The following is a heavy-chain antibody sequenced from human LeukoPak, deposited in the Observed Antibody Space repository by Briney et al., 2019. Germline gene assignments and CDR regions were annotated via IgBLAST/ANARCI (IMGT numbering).Heavy chain of an antibody. Sequence: GGSLRLSCAASGFTFSNYNMDWVRQAPGKGLEWVSYISNSGTIYYLDSVKGRFTISRDNAKNSLSLQMNSLRAEDTAVYYCARETTAVGFDYWGHGALVSVSS. J-gene: IGHJ4*01. CDR2: ISNSGTI. D-gene: IGHD1-26*01. CDR3: ARETTAVGFDY. CDR1: GFTFSNYN. V-gene: IGHV3-48*01.